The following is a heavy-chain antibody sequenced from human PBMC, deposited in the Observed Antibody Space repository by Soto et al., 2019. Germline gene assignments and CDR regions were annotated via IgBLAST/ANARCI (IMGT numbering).Heavy chain of an antibody. CDR2: LYNTGST. CDR3: ARDLWGYCGVVCYPLDV. V-gene: IGHV4-59*01. CDR1: GASISRYY. J-gene: IGHJ6*02. D-gene: IGHD2-21*02. Sequence: SETLSLTCTVSGASISRYYWSWIRQSPGKGLEWIGYLYNTGSTIYNPSLKSRVTISVDTSKNQFSLKMNSVTAADTAVYYCARDLWGYCGVVCYPLDVRGQGTTVTVS.